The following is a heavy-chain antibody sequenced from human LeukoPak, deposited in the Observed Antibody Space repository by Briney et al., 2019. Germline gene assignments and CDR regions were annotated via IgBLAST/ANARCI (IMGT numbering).Heavy chain of an antibody. CDR3: ARDIAISQFDY. V-gene: IGHV1-18*01. CDR2: ISGYNGRT. J-gene: IGHJ4*02. CDR1: GYGFSSHD. Sequence: ASVKVSCKASGYGFSSHDISWVRQAPGQGLEGMGWISGYNGRTDYPQKLQGRVTMTTDTPTSTAYMELRSLTSDDTAIYYCARDIAISQFDYWGQGTLVTVSS. D-gene: IGHD2/OR15-2a*01.